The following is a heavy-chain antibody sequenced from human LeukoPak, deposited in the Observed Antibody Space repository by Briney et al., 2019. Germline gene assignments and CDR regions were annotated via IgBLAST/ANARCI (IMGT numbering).Heavy chain of an antibody. CDR1: GYSFTSYW. V-gene: IGHV5-51*01. D-gene: IGHD3-3*01. Sequence: GESLKISCKGSGYSFTSYWIGWVRQMPGKGLEWMGIIYPGDSDTRYSPSFQGQVTISADKSISTAYLQWSSLMASDTAMYYCASTGYDFWSGYPDAFDIWGQGTMVTVSS. J-gene: IGHJ3*02. CDR2: IYPGDSDT. CDR3: ASTGYDFWSGYPDAFDI.